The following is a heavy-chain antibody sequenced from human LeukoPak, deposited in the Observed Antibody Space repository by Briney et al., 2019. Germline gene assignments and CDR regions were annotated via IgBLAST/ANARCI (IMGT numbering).Heavy chain of an antibody. CDR2: INYSGST. V-gene: IGHV4-39*07. CDR3: ARDGYSGSDAL. D-gene: IGHD5-12*01. CDR1: GDSISTSHYY. Sequence: SETLSLACSVSGDSISTSHYYWGWIRQPPGKGLEWIGSINYSGSTYYIPSLKSRVTISIDTSKNQFSLKLSSVTAADTAVYYCARDGYSGSDALWGQGTLVTVSS. J-gene: IGHJ4*02.